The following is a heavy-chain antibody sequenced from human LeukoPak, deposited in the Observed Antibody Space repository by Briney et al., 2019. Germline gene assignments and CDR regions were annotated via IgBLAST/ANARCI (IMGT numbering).Heavy chain of an antibody. CDR3: AREISGERTYFFDY. V-gene: IGHV3-11*01. CDR2: ISSSGSTI. CDR1: GFTFSDYC. Sequence: GGSLRLSCAASGFTFSDYCMSWIRQAPGKGLEWVSYISSSGSTIYYADSVRGRFTISRDNAKNSLYLQMNSLRAEDTAVYYCAREISGERTYFFDYWGQGTLVTVSS. D-gene: IGHD1-26*01. J-gene: IGHJ4*02.